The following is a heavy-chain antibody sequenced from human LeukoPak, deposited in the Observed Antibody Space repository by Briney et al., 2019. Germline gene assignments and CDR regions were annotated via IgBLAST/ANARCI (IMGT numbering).Heavy chain of an antibody. CDR2: IYTSGST. CDR1: GGSISSYY. J-gene: IGHJ5*02. V-gene: IGHV4-4*07. D-gene: IGHD2-2*01. Sequence: SETLSLTCTVSGGSISSYYWSWIRQPAGKGLEWIGRIYTSGSTNYNPSLKSRVTMSVDTSKNHFSLKLSSVTAADTAVYYCARGLVPAAIFGFDPWGQGTLVTVSS. CDR3: ARGLVPAAIFGFDP.